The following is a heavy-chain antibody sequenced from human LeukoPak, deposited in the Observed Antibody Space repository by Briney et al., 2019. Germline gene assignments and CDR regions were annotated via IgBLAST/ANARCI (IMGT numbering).Heavy chain of an antibody. CDR3: ARSYYDFWSGYYSQTNWFDP. J-gene: IGHJ5*02. V-gene: IGHV4-39*01. D-gene: IGHD3-3*01. CDR1: GGSISSSSYY. Sequence: SETLSLTCTVSGGSISSSSYYWGWIRQPPGKGLEWIGSMYYTGSTYYNPSLKSRVTISVDTSKNQFSLKLSSVTAADTAVYYCARSYYDFWSGYYSQTNWFDPWGQGTLVTVSS. CDR2: MYYTGST.